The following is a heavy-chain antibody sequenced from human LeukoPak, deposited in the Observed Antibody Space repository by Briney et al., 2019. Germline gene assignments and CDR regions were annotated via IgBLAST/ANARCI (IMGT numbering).Heavy chain of an antibody. D-gene: IGHD3-9*01. Sequence: GGSLRLSCTGSGFTFGDYSMSWFRQAPGKGLEWVGFIRSKTYGGTTEYAASVIGRFTISRDDSKSIAYLLINSLKTEDTAVYYCARDYDFLTGSSDYWGQGPLVTVSS. CDR1: GFTFGDYS. CDR2: IRSKTYGGTT. CDR3: ARDYDFLTGSSDY. J-gene: IGHJ4*02. V-gene: IGHV3-49*03.